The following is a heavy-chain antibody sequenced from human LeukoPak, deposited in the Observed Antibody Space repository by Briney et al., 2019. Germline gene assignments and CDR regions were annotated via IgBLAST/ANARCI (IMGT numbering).Heavy chain of an antibody. V-gene: IGHV3-43*02. J-gene: IGHJ4*02. CDR2: ISGDGGST. CDR1: GFTFDDYA. D-gene: IGHD5-24*01. Sequence: GGSLRLSCAASGFTFDDYAMHWVRQAPGKGLGWVSLISGDGGSTYYADSVKGRFTISRDNSKNPLYLQMNSLRTEVTALYYCAKDGYNTLIDYWGQGTLVTVSS. CDR3: AKDGYNTLIDY.